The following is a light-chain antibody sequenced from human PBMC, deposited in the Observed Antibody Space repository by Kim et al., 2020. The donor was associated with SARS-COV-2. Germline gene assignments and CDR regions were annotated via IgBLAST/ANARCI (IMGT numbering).Light chain of an antibody. V-gene: IGLV1-51*01. CDR2: DNN. J-gene: IGLJ3*02. Sequence: QSVLTQPPSVSAAPGQKVTISCSGSRSNIGSNHVSWYQQFPGTAPKLIIYDNNKRPSGIPDRFSSSKSGTSATLVITGLRTGDEADYYCATWDNSLSVGVFGGGTKVTVL. CDR3: ATWDNSLSVGV. CDR1: RSNIGSNH.